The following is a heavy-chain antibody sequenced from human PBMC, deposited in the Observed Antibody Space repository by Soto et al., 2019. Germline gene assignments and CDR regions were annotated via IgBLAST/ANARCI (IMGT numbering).Heavy chain of an antibody. CDR2: IYYSGST. Sequence: QLQLQESGPGLVKPSETLSLTCTVSGGSISSSSYYWGWIRQPPGKGLEWIGSIYYSGSTYYNPSLKSRVTISVDTSKNQFSLKLSSVTAADTAVYYCARQGTYYYDSSGYEILDAFDIWGQGTIVTVSS. V-gene: IGHV4-39*01. CDR3: ARQGTYYYDSSGYEILDAFDI. D-gene: IGHD3-22*01. J-gene: IGHJ3*02. CDR1: GGSISSSSYY.